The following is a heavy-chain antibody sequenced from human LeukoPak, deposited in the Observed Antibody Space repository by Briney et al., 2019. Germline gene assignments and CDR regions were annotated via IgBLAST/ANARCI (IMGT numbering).Heavy chain of an antibody. V-gene: IGHV1-18*01. CDR3: ARAGATLTTHFDI. CDR2: ISARDGNT. Sequence: GASVKVSCKASGYTFNIFGISWVRQAPGQGLEWMGWISARDGNTEYAQNLQGRVTMTTDTSTSTAYMELNSLTSDDTAIYYCARAGATLTTHFDIWGQGTLVTVSS. CDR1: GYTFNIFG. J-gene: IGHJ4*02. D-gene: IGHD4-17*01.